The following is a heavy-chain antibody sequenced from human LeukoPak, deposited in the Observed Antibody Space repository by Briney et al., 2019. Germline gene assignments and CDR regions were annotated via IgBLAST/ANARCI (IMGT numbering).Heavy chain of an antibody. D-gene: IGHD5-12*01. Sequence: GASVKVSCKASGYTFTSYGISWVRQAPGQGLEWMGWISAYNGNTNYAQKLQGRVTMTTDTSTGTAYMELRSLRSDDTAVYYCARLVFDPSGYIDAFDIWGQGAMVTVSS. CDR3: ARLVFDPSGYIDAFDI. CDR1: GYTFTSYG. V-gene: IGHV1-18*01. J-gene: IGHJ3*02. CDR2: ISAYNGNT.